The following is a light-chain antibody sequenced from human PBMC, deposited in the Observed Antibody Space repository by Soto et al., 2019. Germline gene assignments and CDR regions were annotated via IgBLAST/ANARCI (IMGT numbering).Light chain of an antibody. J-gene: IGKJ1*01. Sequence: EIVLTQSPATLSLSPGERATLSCRASQSLSSNYLASHQQKTGPAPRLPIYGASSRATGIPDTLSGSGSGTDFTLTITRLEPEDFAVYYCQQYDTSPRTFGQGTKVDIK. V-gene: IGKV3-20*01. CDR3: QQYDTSPRT. CDR2: GAS. CDR1: QSLSSNY.